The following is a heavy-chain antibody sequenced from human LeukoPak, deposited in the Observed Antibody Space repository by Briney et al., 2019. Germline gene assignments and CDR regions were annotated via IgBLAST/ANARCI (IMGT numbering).Heavy chain of an antibody. CDR1: GASISSNSYY. V-gene: IGHV4-39*01. CDR3: ARRDDSSGYHKIFDY. J-gene: IGHJ4*02. CDR2: IYYGENT. Sequence: PSETLSLTCTVSGASISSNSYYWGWIRQPPGKGLEWIGSIYYGENTYYNPSLKSRVTISIDTSNNQFYLKLSSLTAADTAVYYCARRDDSSGYHKIFDYWGQGTLVTVSS. D-gene: IGHD3-22*01.